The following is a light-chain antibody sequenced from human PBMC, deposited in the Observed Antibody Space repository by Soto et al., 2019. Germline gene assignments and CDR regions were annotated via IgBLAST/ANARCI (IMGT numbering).Light chain of an antibody. Sequence: QSALTQPASVSGSPGQSITISCTGTSSDVGSYNLVSWYQHHPGKAPKLMIYEGSQRPSGVSNRFSGSKSGNTASLTISVLQAEDEADYYCCSYAGSSTYVFGTGTKLTVL. J-gene: IGLJ1*01. V-gene: IGLV2-23*01. CDR2: EGS. CDR1: SSDVGSYNL. CDR3: CSYAGSSTYV.